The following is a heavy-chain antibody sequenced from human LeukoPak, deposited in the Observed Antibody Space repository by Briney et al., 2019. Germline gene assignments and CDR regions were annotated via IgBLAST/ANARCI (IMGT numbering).Heavy chain of an antibody. Sequence: RGASVKVSCKASGYTFTNSYIHWVRQAPGQVLEWMGLINPDGGNTNYAQNFQGRVTLTRDTPTSTVYMELSSLRSEDTAIYYCARIRDGYNDAYDIWGQGTVVTVPS. CDR2: INPDGGNT. V-gene: IGHV1-46*01. J-gene: IGHJ3*02. CDR1: GYTFTNSY. CDR3: ARIRDGYNDAYDI. D-gene: IGHD5-24*01.